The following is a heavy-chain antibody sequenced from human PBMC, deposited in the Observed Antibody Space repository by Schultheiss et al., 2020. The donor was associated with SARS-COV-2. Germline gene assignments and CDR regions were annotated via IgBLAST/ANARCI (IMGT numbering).Heavy chain of an antibody. CDR3: ASPVYGDRRDYYYYYYGMDV. D-gene: IGHD4-17*01. Sequence: GVSLRLSCKASGGTFSSYAISWVRQAPGQGLEWMGGIIPIFGTANYAQTFQGRVTITADESTSTAYMELISLRSEDTAVYYCASPVYGDRRDYYYYYYGMDVWGQGTTVTVSS. J-gene: IGHJ6*02. V-gene: IGHV1-69*01. CDR2: IIPIFGTA. CDR1: GGTFSSYA.